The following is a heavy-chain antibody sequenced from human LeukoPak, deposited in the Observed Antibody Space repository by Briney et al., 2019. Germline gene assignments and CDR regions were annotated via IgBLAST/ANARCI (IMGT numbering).Heavy chain of an antibody. V-gene: IGHV4-59*12. CDR2: IYNSGNT. Sequence: SETLSLTCSVSGGSISSYYWSWIRQSPENGLEWIGYIYNSGNTNYNLFLKSRVTISVDTSKKQFSLKLSSVTAADTAVYYCARGVDYYGVWGQGTLVTVSS. CDR3: ARGVDYYGV. J-gene: IGHJ4*02. CDR1: GGSISSYY. D-gene: IGHD3-10*01.